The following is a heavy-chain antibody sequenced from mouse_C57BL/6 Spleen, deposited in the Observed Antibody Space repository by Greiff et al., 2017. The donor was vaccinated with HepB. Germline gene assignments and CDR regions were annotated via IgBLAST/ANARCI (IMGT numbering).Heavy chain of an antibody. D-gene: IGHD2-5*01. CDR1: GYTFTNYW. V-gene: IGHV1-63*01. Sequence: QVQLKESGAELVRPGTSVKMSCKASGYTFTNYWIGWAKQRPGHGLEWIGDIYPGGGYTNYNEKFKGKATLTADKSSSTAYMQFSSLTSEDSAIYYCARGGPYSNYPAWFAYWGQGTLVTVSA. CDR3: ARGGPYSNYPAWFAY. CDR2: IYPGGGYT. J-gene: IGHJ3*01.